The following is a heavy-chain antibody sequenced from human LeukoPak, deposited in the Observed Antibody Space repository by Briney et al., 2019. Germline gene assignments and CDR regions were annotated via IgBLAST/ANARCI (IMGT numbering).Heavy chain of an antibody. D-gene: IGHD3-9*01. Sequence: ASVKVSCKASGYTFTGYYIHWVRQAPGQGLEWMGRINPNSGGTNYAQKLQGRVTMTRDTSISTAYMELSRLRSDDTAVYYCATDNILTGYSPKYWGQGTLVTVSS. CDR1: GYTFTGYY. V-gene: IGHV1-2*02. CDR3: ATDNILTGYSPKY. J-gene: IGHJ4*02. CDR2: INPNSGGT.